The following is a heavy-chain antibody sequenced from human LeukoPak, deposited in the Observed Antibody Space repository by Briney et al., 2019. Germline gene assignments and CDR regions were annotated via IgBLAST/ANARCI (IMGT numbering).Heavy chain of an antibody. Sequence: SETLSLTCTVSGGSISSSSYYRGWIRQPPGKGLEWIGSIYYSGSTYYNPPLKSRVTISVDTSKNQFSLKLSSVTAADTAVYYCARGGYYGSGSFYAWGQGTLVTVSS. CDR3: ARGGYYGSGSFYA. V-gene: IGHV4-39*07. CDR2: IYYSGST. J-gene: IGHJ5*02. CDR1: GGSISSSSYY. D-gene: IGHD3-10*01.